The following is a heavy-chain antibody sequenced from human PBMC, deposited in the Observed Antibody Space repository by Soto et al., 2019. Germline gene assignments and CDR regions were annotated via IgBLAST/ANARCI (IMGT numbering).Heavy chain of an antibody. J-gene: IGHJ4*02. CDR2: ISGSGGST. CDR1: GFTFSSYA. V-gene: IGHV3-23*01. Sequence: EVQLLESGGGLVQPGGSLRLSCAASGFTFSSYAMSWVRQAPGKGLEWVSAISGSGGSTYYADSVKGRFTISRDNSKNTLYLQMNGLRAEDTAVYYCAKDIWYYYDSSGYHWDYFDYWGQGTLVTVSS. D-gene: IGHD3-22*01. CDR3: AKDIWYYYDSSGYHWDYFDY.